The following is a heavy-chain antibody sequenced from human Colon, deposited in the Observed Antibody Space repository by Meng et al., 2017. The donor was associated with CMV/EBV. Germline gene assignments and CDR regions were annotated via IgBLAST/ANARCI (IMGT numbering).Heavy chain of an antibody. CDR3: ARHSLTILTD. CDR2: IHWDDDK. D-gene: IGHD2-8*02. CDR1: CFSRNTSGAG. V-gene: IGHV2-5*02. Sequence: SPLKELGPALQKPPQTLPLTATFSCFSRNTSGAGVAWAPQPPGKAPELLALIHWDDDKSYSPSLKNRLNITKDTTKYQVVLSMTDLDPADTGTFYCARHSLTILTDWGQGALVTVSS. J-gene: IGHJ4*02.